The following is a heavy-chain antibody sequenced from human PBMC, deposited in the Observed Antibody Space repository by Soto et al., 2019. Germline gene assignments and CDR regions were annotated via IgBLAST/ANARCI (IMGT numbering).Heavy chain of an antibody. J-gene: IGHJ4*02. V-gene: IGHV3-23*01. CDR2: ISGSGGST. D-gene: IGHD3-22*01. Sequence: LRLSCVASGFTFSDYVMTWVRQAPEKGLEWVSAISGSGGSTYYADSVKGRFTISRDNSKNTLYLQMNSLRAEDTAVYYCAKAITMIVVVIKPNDYWGQGTLVTVSS. CDR3: AKAITMIVVVIKPNDY. CDR1: GFTFSDYV.